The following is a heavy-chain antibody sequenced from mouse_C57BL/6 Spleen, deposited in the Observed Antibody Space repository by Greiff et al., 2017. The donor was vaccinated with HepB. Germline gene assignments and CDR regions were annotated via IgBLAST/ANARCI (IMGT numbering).Heavy chain of an antibody. J-gene: IGHJ2*01. CDR3: ARWEEDYDGFDY. CDR1: GYNFTSYW. V-gene: IGHV1-69*01. CDR2: IDPSDSYT. Sequence: QVQLKQPGAELVMPGASVKLSCKASGYNFTSYWMHWVKQRPGQGLEWIGEIDPSDSYTNYNSKFKGKSTLTVDKSSSTAYMQLSSLTSEDSAVYYCARWEEDYDGFDYWGQGTTLTVSS. D-gene: IGHD2-4*01.